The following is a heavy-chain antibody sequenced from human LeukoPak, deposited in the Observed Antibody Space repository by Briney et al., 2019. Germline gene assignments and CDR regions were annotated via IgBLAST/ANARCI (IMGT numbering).Heavy chain of an antibody. CDR1: GGSISSSNW. V-gene: IGHV4-4*02. Sequence: PSGTLSLICVVSGGSISSSNWWTWVRQPPGKGLEWIGESHNSGSTNYNPSLKSRVTISVDKSRNQFSLKLNSVTPEDTAVYYCAREGSGSYFHYYYYMDVWGKGTTVTVSS. D-gene: IGHD1-26*01. CDR2: SHNSGST. CDR3: AREGSGSYFHYYYYMDV. J-gene: IGHJ6*03.